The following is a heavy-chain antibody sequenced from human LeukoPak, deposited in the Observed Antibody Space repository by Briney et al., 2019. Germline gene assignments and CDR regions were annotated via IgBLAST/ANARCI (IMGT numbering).Heavy chain of an antibody. CDR3: ARGLDIYTGPEFGY. D-gene: IGHD2-8*02. Sequence: PSETLSLTCTVSGVSISSSSYYWGWTRQPPGKGLEWIGSIYYSGSTNYNPSLKSRVTISVDRTKNQFSLKLTSVIAADTAVYYCARGLDIYTGPEFGYWGQGTLVTVSS. CDR2: IYYSGST. CDR1: GVSISSSSYY. V-gene: IGHV4-39*07. J-gene: IGHJ4*02.